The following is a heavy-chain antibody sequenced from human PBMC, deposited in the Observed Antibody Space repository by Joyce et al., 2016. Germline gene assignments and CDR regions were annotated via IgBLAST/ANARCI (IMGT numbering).Heavy chain of an antibody. J-gene: IGHJ6*02. CDR2: SRSSSSTI. Sequence: EVQLVESGGGLVQPGGSLRLSCAASGFTFSSYSMNWVRQAPGKGLEWVAYSRSSSSTIYYADSVKGRFTISGDNAKNSLYLQMNSLRAEDTAVYYCAREAPYDSSGYYHYGMDVWGQGTTVTVSS. D-gene: IGHD3-22*01. CDR3: AREAPYDSSGYYHYGMDV. CDR1: GFTFSSYS. V-gene: IGHV3-48*04.